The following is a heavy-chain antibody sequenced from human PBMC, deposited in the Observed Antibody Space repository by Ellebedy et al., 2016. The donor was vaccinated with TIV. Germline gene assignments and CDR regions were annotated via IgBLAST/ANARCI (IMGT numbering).Heavy chain of an antibody. D-gene: IGHD2-2*01. V-gene: IGHV3-7*01. Sequence: GESLKISCAASEFAFGTDWMTWVRQAPGKGLEWVANINQDGSDKSYVDSVKGRFSISRDNAKNSLYLQMNSLRAEDTAVYYCARGGATSSRYWRNWGQGALVTVSS. CDR2: INQDGSDK. J-gene: IGHJ4*02. CDR3: ARGGATSSRYWRN. CDR1: EFAFGTDW.